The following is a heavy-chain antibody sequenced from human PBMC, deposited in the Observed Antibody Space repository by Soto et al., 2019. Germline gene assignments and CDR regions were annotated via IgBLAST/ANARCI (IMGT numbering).Heavy chain of an antibody. CDR3: ARGRRYTF. J-gene: IGHJ4*02. CDR2: VNPDGGAT. Sequence: QVRLLQSGAEVKEPGASVKISCKTSGYTFSNYYMTWVRQAPGQGLEWMGKVNPDGGATTYAQNFQGRVTITSDASTGTVYMELSSLTSDDTAVYYCARGRRYTFWGQGTLVSVSS. CDR1: GYTFSNYY. D-gene: IGHD1-1*01. V-gene: IGHV1-46*01.